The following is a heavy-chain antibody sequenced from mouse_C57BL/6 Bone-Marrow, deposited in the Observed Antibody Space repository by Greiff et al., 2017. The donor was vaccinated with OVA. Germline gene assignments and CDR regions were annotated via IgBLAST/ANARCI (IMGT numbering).Heavy chain of an antibody. V-gene: IGHV1-64*01. CDR3: ARKENWGWYFDV. CDR2: IHPNSGST. CDR1: GYTFTSYW. J-gene: IGHJ1*03. Sequence: QVHVKQSGAELVKPGASVKLSCKASGYTFTSYWMHWVKPRPGQGLEWIGMIHPNSGSTNYNEKFKSKATLTVDKSSSTAYMQLSSLTSEDSAVYYCARKENWGWYFDVWGTGTTVTVSS. D-gene: IGHD4-1*01.